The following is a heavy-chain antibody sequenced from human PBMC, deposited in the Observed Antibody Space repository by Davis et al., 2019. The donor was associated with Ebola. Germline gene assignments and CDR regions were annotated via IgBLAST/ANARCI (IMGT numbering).Heavy chain of an antibody. J-gene: IGHJ5*02. CDR3: ARMRVLVVYATYNWFDP. CDR1: GFTVSSNY. Sequence: PGGSLRLSCAASGFTVSSNYMSWVRQAPGKGLEWVSVIYSGGSTYYADSVKGRFTISRDNSKNTLYLQMNSLRAEDTAVYYCARMRVLVVYATYNWFDPWGQGTLVTVSS. CDR2: IYSGGST. D-gene: IGHD2-8*02. V-gene: IGHV3-53*01.